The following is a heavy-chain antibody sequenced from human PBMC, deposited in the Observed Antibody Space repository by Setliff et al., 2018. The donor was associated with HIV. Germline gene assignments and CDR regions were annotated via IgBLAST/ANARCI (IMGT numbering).Heavy chain of an antibody. Sequence: SETLSLTCTVSGGSINSTSYYWGWIRQPPGNGLEWIGSIYHTGSTYYKPSLKSRVTISVDTSKNQFSLRLSSVAAGDTAVYYCARSIVPVASGYYYFEYWRQGTQVTVSS. CDR1: GGSINSTSYY. J-gene: IGHJ4*02. D-gene: IGHD3-3*01. V-gene: IGHV4-39*01. CDR2: IYHTGST. CDR3: ARSIVPVASGYYYFEY.